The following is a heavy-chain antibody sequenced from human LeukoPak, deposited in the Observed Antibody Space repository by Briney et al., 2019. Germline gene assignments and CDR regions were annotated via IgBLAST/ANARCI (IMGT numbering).Heavy chain of an antibody. CDR3: ARDYYDTSGYAFDY. J-gene: IGHJ4*02. Sequence: PGGSLRLSCAASGFTFSSYSMNWVRQAPGKVLEWISYISSSSSTIYYADSVKGRFTISRDNAKNSLYLQMNSLRDEDTAVYYCARDYYDTSGYAFDYWGQGTLVTVSS. D-gene: IGHD3-22*01. CDR2: ISSSSSTI. V-gene: IGHV3-48*02. CDR1: GFTFSSYS.